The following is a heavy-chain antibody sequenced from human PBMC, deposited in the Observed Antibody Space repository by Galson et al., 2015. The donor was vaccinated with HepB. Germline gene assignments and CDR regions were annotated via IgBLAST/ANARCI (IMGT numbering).Heavy chain of an antibody. Sequence: QSGAEVKKPGESLKISCKASGYTFTSYDINWVRQATGQGLEWMGWMNPNSGNTGYAQKFQGRVTMTRNTSISTAYMELSSLRSEDTAVYYCARGGPRADYDFWSGYFDYYGMDVWGQGTTVTVSS. D-gene: IGHD3-3*01. CDR2: MNPNSGNT. CDR3: ARGGPRADYDFWSGYFDYYGMDV. J-gene: IGHJ6*02. V-gene: IGHV1-8*01. CDR1: GYTFTSYD.